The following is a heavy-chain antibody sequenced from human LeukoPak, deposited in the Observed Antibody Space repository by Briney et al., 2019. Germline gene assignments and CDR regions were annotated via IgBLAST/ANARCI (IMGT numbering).Heavy chain of an antibody. Sequence: GGSLRLSCAASGFTFSSYSMNWVRQAPGKGLEWVSYISSSSSTIYYADSVKGRFTISRDNAKNSLYLQMNSLRDEDTAVYYCAKARRSRCSSTSCPFYWGQGTLVTVSS. J-gene: IGHJ4*02. CDR1: GFTFSSYS. V-gene: IGHV3-48*02. CDR2: ISSSSSTI. CDR3: AKARRSRCSSTSCPFY. D-gene: IGHD2-2*01.